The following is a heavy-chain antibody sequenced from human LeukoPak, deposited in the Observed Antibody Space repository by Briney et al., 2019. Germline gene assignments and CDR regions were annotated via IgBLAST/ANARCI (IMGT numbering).Heavy chain of an antibody. J-gene: IGHJ4*02. CDR2: IYYSGST. CDR3: VRETSGSSRTEY. Sequence: SETLSLTCTVSGGSISSYYWSWIRQPPGKGLEWIGYIYYSGSTNYNPSLKSRVTISVDTSKNQFSLKLSSVTAADTAVYYCVRETSGSSRTEYWGQGTLVTVSS. D-gene: IGHD6-13*01. CDR1: GGSISSYY. V-gene: IGHV4-59*12.